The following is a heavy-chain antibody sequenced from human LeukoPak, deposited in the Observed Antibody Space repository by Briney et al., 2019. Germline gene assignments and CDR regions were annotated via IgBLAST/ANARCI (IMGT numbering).Heavy chain of an antibody. V-gene: IGHV5-51*01. CDR1: GYSFTSYW. CDR2: IYPGDSDT. D-gene: IGHD3-22*01. Sequence: GESLKISCKGSGYSFTSYWIGWVRQMPGKGLEWMRIIYPGDSDTRYSPSFQGQVTISADKSISTAYLQWSSLKASDTAMYYCARFDRYYDSSGYYYFDYWGQGTLVTVSS. J-gene: IGHJ4*02. CDR3: ARFDRYYDSSGYYYFDY.